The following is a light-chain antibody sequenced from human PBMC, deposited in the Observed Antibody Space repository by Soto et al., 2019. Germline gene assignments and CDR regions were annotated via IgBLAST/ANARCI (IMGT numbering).Light chain of an antibody. V-gene: IGLV1-51*01. CDR1: SSDVGSYDY. CDR2: DNS. CDR3: GTWDSNLNGGV. Sequence: QSALIQPPSVSGSPGQSVTISCTGTSSDVGSYDYVSWYQQHPGTAPKLLIYDNSQRPSGIPDRFSGSKSGTSATLAITGLQTGDEADYYCGTWDSNLNGGVFGGGTKLTVL. J-gene: IGLJ3*02.